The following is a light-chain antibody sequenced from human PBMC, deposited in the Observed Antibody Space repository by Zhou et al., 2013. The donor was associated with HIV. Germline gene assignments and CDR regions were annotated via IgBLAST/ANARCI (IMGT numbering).Light chain of an antibody. V-gene: IGKV1-17*03. CDR2: VAS. Sequence: DIQMTQSPSAMSAAVGDRVTITCRASLDIGNYLAWFQQKAGKVPKRLIYVASNLESGVPSRFSGSGSGTEFTLTISGLQPEDVATYYCLQHSGYPFTFGPGTKVDI. CDR3: LQHSGYPFT. J-gene: IGKJ3*01. CDR1: LDIGNY.